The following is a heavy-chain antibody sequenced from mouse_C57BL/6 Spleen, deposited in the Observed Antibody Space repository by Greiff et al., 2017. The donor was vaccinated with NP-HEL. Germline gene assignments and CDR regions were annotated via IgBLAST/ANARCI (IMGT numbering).Heavy chain of an antibody. CDR2: IDPSDSYT. V-gene: IGHV1-69*01. Sequence: QVQLQQPGAELVMPGASVKLSCKASGYTFTSYWMHWVKQRPGQGLEWIGEIDPSDSYTNYNQKFKGKSTLTVDKSSSTAYMQLSSLTSEDSAVYYCARWRVATDYWGQGTTLTVSS. CDR3: ARWRVATDY. D-gene: IGHD1-1*02. CDR1: GYTFTSYW. J-gene: IGHJ2*01.